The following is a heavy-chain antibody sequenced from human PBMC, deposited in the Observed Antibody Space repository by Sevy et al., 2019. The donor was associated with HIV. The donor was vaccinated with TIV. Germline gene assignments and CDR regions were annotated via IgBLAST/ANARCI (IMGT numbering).Heavy chain of an antibody. D-gene: IGHD2-2*01. CDR1: GFTFSRYW. J-gene: IGHJ6*02. CDR3: ARDCSSTSCLWGLDV. CDR2: IKKDGSEK. V-gene: IGHV3-7*03. Sequence: GGSLRLSCAASGFTFSRYWMSWVRQAPGKGLEWMANIKKDGSEKYYVDSVKGRFTISRDNAKNSLFLQMNSLRAEDTAVNYCARDCSSTSCLWGLDVWGQGTTVTVSS.